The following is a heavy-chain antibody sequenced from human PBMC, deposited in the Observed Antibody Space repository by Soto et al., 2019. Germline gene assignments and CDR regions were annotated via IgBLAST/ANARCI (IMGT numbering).Heavy chain of an antibody. CDR2: INAGNGNT. V-gene: IGHV1-3*01. CDR3: ARAQIVVVPAARVGYYYYMDV. CDR1: GYTFTSYA. J-gene: IGHJ6*03. Sequence: QVQLVQSGAEVKKPGASVKVSCKASGYTFTSYAMHWVRQAPGQRLEWMGWINAGNGNTKYSQKFQGRVTITRDTSASTAYMELSSLRSEDTAVYYCARAQIVVVPAARVGYYYYMDVWGKGTTVTVSS. D-gene: IGHD2-2*01.